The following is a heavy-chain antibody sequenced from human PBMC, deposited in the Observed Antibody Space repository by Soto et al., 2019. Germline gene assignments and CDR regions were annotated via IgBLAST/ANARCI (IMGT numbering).Heavy chain of an antibody. Sequence: QVQLVQSGAEVKKPGASVSVSCKASGYTFTHYYIHWVRRAPGQGLEWMGLINPKTGDTNYAQKFRDRVSMTRDASTDTASMRLSSLRSDDTGVYHCARVPGHKNSRGDYWGQGTPVTVSA. CDR3: ARVPGHKNSRGDY. CDR1: GYTFTHYY. V-gene: IGHV1-2*02. CDR2: INPKTGDT. D-gene: IGHD1-7*01. J-gene: IGHJ4*02.